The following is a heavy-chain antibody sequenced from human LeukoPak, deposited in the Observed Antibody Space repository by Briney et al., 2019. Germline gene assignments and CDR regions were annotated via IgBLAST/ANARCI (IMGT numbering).Heavy chain of an antibody. CDR3: AKVADIVVVPAALDY. Sequence: GGSLRLSCAASGFTFSSNYMSWVRQAPGKGLEWVSVIYSGGSTYYADSVKGRFTISRDNSKNTLYLQMNSLRAEDTAVYYCAKVADIVVVPAALDYWGQGTLVTVSS. CDR2: IYSGGST. V-gene: IGHV3-53*01. CDR1: GFTFSSNY. D-gene: IGHD2-2*01. J-gene: IGHJ4*02.